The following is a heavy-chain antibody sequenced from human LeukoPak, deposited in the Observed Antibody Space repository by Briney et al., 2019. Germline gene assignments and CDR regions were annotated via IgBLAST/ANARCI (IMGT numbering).Heavy chain of an antibody. Sequence: SETLSLTCTVSGGSISSSSYYWGWIRQPPGKGLEWIGSIYYSGSTYYNPSLKSRVTISVDTSKNQFSLKLSSVTAADTAVYYCARSGDGSGSYYTDYYFDYWGQGTLVTVSS. J-gene: IGHJ4*02. CDR1: GGSISSSSYY. D-gene: IGHD3-10*01. CDR3: ARSGDGSGSYYTDYYFDY. CDR2: IYYSGST. V-gene: IGHV4-39*07.